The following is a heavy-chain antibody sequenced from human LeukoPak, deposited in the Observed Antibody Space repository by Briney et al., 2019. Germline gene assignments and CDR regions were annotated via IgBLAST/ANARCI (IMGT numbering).Heavy chain of an antibody. CDR3: ARGRGSHWVSFDY. Sequence: GGSLRLSCAPSGFTFTNYAMSWVRQAPGKGLEWVSSITCSGDSAYYADSVKGRFTISRDNSKNTLYLQMNSLRAEDTAVYYCARGRGSHWVSFDYWGQGTLVTVSS. CDR1: GFTFTNYA. D-gene: IGHD1-26*01. CDR2: ITCSGDSA. V-gene: IGHV3-23*01. J-gene: IGHJ4*02.